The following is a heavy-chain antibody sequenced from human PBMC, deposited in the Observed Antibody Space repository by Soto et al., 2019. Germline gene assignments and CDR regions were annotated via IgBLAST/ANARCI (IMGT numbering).Heavy chain of an antibody. J-gene: IGHJ6*02. CDR3: RWYDILTGHRTLGMDV. V-gene: IGHV3-21*01. Sequence: EVQLVESGGGLVKPGGSLRLSCAASGFTFSSYSMNWVRQAPGKGLEWVSSISSSSSYIYYADSVKGRFTISRDNAKNSLYLQMNSLRAEDTAVYYCRWYDILTGHRTLGMDVWGQGTTVTVSS. CDR2: ISSSSSYI. D-gene: IGHD3-9*01. CDR1: GFTFSSYS.